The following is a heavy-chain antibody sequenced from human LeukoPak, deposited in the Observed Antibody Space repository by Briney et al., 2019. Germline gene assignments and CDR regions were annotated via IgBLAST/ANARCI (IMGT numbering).Heavy chain of an antibody. V-gene: IGHV4-39*07. CDR1: DDSISGSSYY. J-gene: IGHJ6*03. D-gene: IGHD4-17*01. Sequence: PSETLSLTCTVSDDSISGSSYYWAWIRQPPGKGLEWIGNIYHSGNTNYNPSLKSRVTISVDTSKNQFSLKLSSVTAADTAMYYCARRDVDQDYGDFRYYSYYYMDVWGKGTTVTISS. CDR3: ARRDVDQDYGDFRYYSYYYMDV. CDR2: IYHSGNT.